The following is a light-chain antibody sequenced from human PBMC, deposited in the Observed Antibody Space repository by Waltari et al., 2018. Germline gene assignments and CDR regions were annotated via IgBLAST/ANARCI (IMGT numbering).Light chain of an antibody. CDR1: QSLLHSNGYNY. CDR2: LGS. J-gene: IGKJ5*01. Sequence: DIVMTQSPLSLPVTPGEPASISCRSSQSLLHSNGYNYLDWYLQKPGQSPRLLIYLGSKRASGVPDSFSGSGSGTDFTLKISRVEAEDVGVYYCMQALQTPDTFGQGTRLEIK. V-gene: IGKV2-28*01. CDR3: MQALQTPDT.